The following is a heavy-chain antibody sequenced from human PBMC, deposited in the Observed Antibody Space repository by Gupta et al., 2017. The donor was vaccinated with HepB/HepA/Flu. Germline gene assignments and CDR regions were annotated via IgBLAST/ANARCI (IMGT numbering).Heavy chain of an antibody. D-gene: IGHD2-2*01. CDR2: ISYDGSNK. J-gene: IGHJ6*02. Sequence: QVQLVESGGGVVQPGRSLRLSCAASGFTFSSYGMHWVRQAPGKGLEWVAVISYDGSNKYYADSVKGRFTISRDNSKNTLYLQMNSLRAEDTAVYYCAKLMGYCSSTSCHQPYYYGMDVWGQGTTVTVSS. V-gene: IGHV3-30*18. CDR3: AKLMGYCSSTSCHQPYYYGMDV. CDR1: GFTFSSYG.